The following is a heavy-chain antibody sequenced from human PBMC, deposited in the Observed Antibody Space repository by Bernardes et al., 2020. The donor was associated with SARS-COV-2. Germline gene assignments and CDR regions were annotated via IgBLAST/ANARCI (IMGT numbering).Heavy chain of an antibody. CDR2: ISGSGSAT. V-gene: IGHV3-23*01. J-gene: IGHJ5*02. Sequence: GGSLRPSCAVSGFTFSGYAMTWVRQAPGKGLEWVSAISGSGSATYYTDSVKGRFTISRDNSKNTLFLQMNSLRAEDTALYFCAREDYELDLWGQGTLVTVSS. CDR3: AREDYELDL. CDR1: GFTFSGYA. D-gene: IGHD4-17*01.